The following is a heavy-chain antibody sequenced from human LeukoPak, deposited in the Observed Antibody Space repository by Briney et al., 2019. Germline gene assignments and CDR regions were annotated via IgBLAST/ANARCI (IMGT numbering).Heavy chain of an antibody. CDR3: ARDQSYYDSSGYYGGDFDY. D-gene: IGHD3-22*01. V-gene: IGHV3-7*01. CDR1: GFTFSSYW. CDR2: IKQDGSEK. Sequence: GGSLRLSCAASGFTFSSYWMSWVHQAPGKGLEWVANIKQDGSEKYYVDSVKGRFTISRGNAKNSLYLQMNSLRAEDTAVYYCARDQSYYDSSGYYGGDFDYWGQGTLVTVSS. J-gene: IGHJ4*02.